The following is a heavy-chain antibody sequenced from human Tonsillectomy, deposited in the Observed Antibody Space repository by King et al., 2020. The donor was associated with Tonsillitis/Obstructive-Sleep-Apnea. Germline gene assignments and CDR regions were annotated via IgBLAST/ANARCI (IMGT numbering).Heavy chain of an antibody. Sequence: VQLVESGGGVVQPGRSLRLSCAASGFTFSSNGMHWVRQAPGQGLEWVAAISYDRNNKSYADAVKGPFTISRDNSKNTLYLQMNSLRAEDTAVYYCAKSQKRDSSSSFDYWGQGTLVTVSS. CDR1: GFTFSSNG. V-gene: IGHV3-30*18. CDR2: ISYDRNNK. D-gene: IGHD6-6*01. J-gene: IGHJ4*02. CDR3: AKSQKRDSSSSFDY.